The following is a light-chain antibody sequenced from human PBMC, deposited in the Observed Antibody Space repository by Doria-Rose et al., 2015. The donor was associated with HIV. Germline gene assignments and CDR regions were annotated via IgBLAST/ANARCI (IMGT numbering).Light chain of an antibody. J-gene: IGKJ3*01. CDR3: QQRSNWPPIFT. CDR1: QSVSSN. CDR2: DAS. Sequence: TLSCRASQSVSSNLAWYQQKPGQAPRLLIYDASNRATGIPARFSGSGSGTDFTLTISSLEPEDFAVYFCQQRSNWPPIFTFGPGTKVAI. V-gene: IGKV3-11*01.